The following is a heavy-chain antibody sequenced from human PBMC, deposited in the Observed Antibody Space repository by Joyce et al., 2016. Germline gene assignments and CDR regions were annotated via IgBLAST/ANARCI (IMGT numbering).Heavy chain of an antibody. D-gene: IGHD3-22*01. CDR3: ARDDSTGFQYLDS. J-gene: IGHJ4*01. V-gene: IGHV3-7*03. Sequence: EVHLEESGGGLVQPGGSLRLSCAAAGFSFSSYFMSWVRQAPGRGLEVVANVKHDGGERYYVGSVRGRFTISRDNAKNSLYLQMNNLRTEDTAVYYCARDDSTGFQYLDSWGRGILVTVSS. CDR1: GFSFSSYF. CDR2: VKHDGGER.